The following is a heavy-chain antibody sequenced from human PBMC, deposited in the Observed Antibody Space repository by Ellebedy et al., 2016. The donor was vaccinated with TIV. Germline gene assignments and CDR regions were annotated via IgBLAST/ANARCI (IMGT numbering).Heavy chain of an antibody. Sequence: GGSLRLXXAASGFTFSTYAMTWVRQAPGKGLEWVSTIGASGDGTFYADSVKGRFTISRDNAKNTLYLQMHSLRAEDTAVYYCVRARPYCGGDCFSFGNWGQGSLVTVSS. CDR3: VRARPYCGGDCFSFGN. J-gene: IGHJ4*02. D-gene: IGHD2-21*02. CDR2: IGASGDGT. CDR1: GFTFSTYA. V-gene: IGHV3-23*01.